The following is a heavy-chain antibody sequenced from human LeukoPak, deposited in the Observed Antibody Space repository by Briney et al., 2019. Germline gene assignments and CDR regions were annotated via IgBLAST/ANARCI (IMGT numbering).Heavy chain of an antibody. CDR1: GFTFSTYT. Sequence: GGSLRLSCAASGFTFSTYTMNWVRQVPGKGLEWVSSISSSSRYIFYADSIKGRFTISRDNAKNSLYLQVNSLRAEDTAVYYDSSGYLDCWGQGTQVTVSS. CDR3: SSGYLDC. D-gene: IGHD3-22*01. J-gene: IGHJ4*02. CDR2: ISSSSRYI. V-gene: IGHV3-21*01.